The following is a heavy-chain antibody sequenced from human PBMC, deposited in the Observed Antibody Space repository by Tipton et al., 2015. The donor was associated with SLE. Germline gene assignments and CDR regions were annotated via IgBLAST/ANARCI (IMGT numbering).Heavy chain of an antibody. CDR3: TRGNVISWFCP. Sequence: TLSLTCAVSGPSINNAYYWGWIRQPPGKGLEWIGNFYHSGITYYNPSLKTRVTISIDTSKNQFSLRLTSVTAADTALYYRTRGNVISWFCPWGRGTLVTVSS. J-gene: IGHJ5*02. V-gene: IGHV4-38-2*01. CDR1: GPSINNAYY. CDR2: FYHSGIT. D-gene: IGHD4-23*01.